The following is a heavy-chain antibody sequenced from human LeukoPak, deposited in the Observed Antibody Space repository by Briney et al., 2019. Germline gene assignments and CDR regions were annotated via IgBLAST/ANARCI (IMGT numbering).Heavy chain of an antibody. CDR1: GGSISSYY. V-gene: IGHV4-59*06. Sequence: SETLSLTCTVSGGSISSYYWSWIRQPAGKGLEWIGYIYYSGSTYYNPSLKSRVTISVDTSKNQFSLKLSSVTAADTAVYYCATIAAAGPELGWGQGTLVTVSS. CDR3: ATIAAAGPELG. CDR2: IYYSGST. J-gene: IGHJ4*02. D-gene: IGHD6-13*01.